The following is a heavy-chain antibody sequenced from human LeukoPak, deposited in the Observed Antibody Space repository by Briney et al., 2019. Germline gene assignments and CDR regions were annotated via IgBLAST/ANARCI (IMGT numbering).Heavy chain of an antibody. Sequence: SETVSLTCTVSGGSISSSSYYWGWIRQPPGKGLEWIGSIYYSGSTYYNPSLKSRVTFSVDTSKNQFSLKLSSVTAADTAVYYCARLLLWFGESWYFDLWGRGTLVTVSS. CDR1: GGSISSSSYY. CDR3: ARLLLWFGESWYFDL. V-gene: IGHV4-39*07. CDR2: IYYSGST. D-gene: IGHD3-10*01. J-gene: IGHJ2*01.